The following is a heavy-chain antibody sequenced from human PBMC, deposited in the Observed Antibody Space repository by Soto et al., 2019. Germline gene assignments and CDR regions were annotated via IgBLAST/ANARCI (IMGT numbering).Heavy chain of an antibody. J-gene: IGHJ5*02. CDR3: ARSPILGASNHCFDP. CDR2: MNPNSGNT. D-gene: IGHD1-26*01. V-gene: IGHV1-8*01. Sequence: ASVKVSCKASGYTFTSYDINWVRQATGQGLEWMGRMNPNSGNTAYAQKFQGRVTMTRNTSISTAHMQLSGLRSEDTAIYYCARSPILGASNHCFDPWGQGTLVTVSS. CDR1: GYTFTSYD.